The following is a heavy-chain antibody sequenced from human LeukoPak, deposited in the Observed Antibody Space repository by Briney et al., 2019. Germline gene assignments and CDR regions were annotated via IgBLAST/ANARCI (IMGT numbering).Heavy chain of an antibody. J-gene: IGHJ1*01. CDR2: INTGNGNT. V-gene: IGHV1-3*04. CDR3: ARVPLHDASGRYYPH. Sequence: GASVKVVCKTSGYTFTNYGMHWVRQAPRQSLEWMGWINTGNGNTKSSQKFQDRVTLTRDTSASTAYMELNSLSSEDTAVYFCARVPLHDASGRYYPHWGQGTLVTVSS. D-gene: IGHD1-26*01. CDR1: GYTFTNYG.